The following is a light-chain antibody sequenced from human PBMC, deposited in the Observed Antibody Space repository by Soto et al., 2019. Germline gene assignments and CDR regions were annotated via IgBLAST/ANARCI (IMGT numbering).Light chain of an antibody. CDR2: KTS. Sequence: DFQMTQSPSTLSASIGDGVTISCRASQSIDSSLAWYQQKPGRAPKVIITKTSILEGGVPSRFSGSVSGTEFTLTITNLQPEGFATYYCQQYKDYPLTFGGGTKVDIK. J-gene: IGKJ4*01. CDR1: QSIDSS. V-gene: IGKV1-5*03. CDR3: QQYKDYPLT.